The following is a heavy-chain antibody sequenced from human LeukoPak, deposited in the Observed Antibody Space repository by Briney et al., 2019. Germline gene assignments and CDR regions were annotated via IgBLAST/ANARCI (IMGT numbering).Heavy chain of an antibody. J-gene: IGHJ5*02. V-gene: IGHV1-69*13. D-gene: IGHD4-11*01. CDR3: ARGLLSFMRSDYSNYWDNWFDP. CDR2: SIPIFGTA. Sequence: ASVKVSCKASGGTFNSYAISWVRQAPGQGLEWMGGSIPIFGTANYAQKFQGRVTITADESTSTAYMELSSLRSEDTAVYYCARGLLSFMRSDYSNYWDNWFDPWGQGTLVTVSS. CDR1: GGTFNSYA.